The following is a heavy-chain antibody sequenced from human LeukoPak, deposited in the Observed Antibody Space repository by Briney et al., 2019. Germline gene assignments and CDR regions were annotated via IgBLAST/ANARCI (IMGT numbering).Heavy chain of an antibody. J-gene: IGHJ1*01. CDR2: INPNSGGT. D-gene: IGHD6-13*01. CDR3: ASSPIAAAGDEYFQH. V-gene: IGHV1-2*02. Sequence: ASVKLSCKASGYTFTGYYMHWVRQAPGQGLEWMGWINPNSGGTNYAQKFQGRVTMTRDTSISTAYMELSRLRSDDTAVYYCASSPIAAAGDEYFQHWGQGTLVTVSS. CDR1: GYTFTGYY.